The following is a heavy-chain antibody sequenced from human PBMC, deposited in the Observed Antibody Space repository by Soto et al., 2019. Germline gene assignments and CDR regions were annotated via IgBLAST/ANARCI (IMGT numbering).Heavy chain of an antibody. CDR1: GFTFKSYD. J-gene: IGHJ3*01. CDR2: ISHSGDTI. CDR3: SSQNRPPGVPPSIFKPFDV. D-gene: IGHD2-2*02. V-gene: IGHV3-48*03. Sequence: QLVESGGQLVQPGGSLRLSSGAAGFTFKSYDMNWVRQAPGKGLEWIAYISHSGDTIYYADSVKGRFTVSRDNAKNSLYLQMNDLRGGDTAVYYCSSQNRPPGVPPSIFKPFDVWGQGTMVTVSS.